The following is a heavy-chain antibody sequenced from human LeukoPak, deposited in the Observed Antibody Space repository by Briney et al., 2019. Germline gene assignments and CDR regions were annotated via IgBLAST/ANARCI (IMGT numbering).Heavy chain of an antibody. D-gene: IGHD3-3*01. J-gene: IGHJ6*03. CDR1: GFTFSSYW. V-gene: IGHV3-74*01. CDR3: ARDQVTIFGVVIYYYYYYMDV. Sequence: PGGSLRLSCAASGFTFSSYWMHWVRQAPGKGRVWVSRINSDGGSTSYADSVKGRFTISRDNAKNTLYLQMNSLRAEDTAVYYCARDQVTIFGVVIYYYYYYMDVWGKGTTVTVPS. CDR2: INSDGGST.